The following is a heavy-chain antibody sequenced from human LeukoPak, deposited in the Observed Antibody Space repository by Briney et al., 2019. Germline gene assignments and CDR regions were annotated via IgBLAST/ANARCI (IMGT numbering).Heavy chain of an antibody. CDR3: ARDGDSSNWVYFDY. Sequence: GGSLRLSCAASGFSFSRYAMNWVRQAPEKGLEWVSYISTGGDNTFYADSLKGRFTVSRDNAKNSLYLQMSSLRAEDAAVYYCARDGDSSNWVYFDYWGQGTLVTVAS. CDR1: GFSFSRYA. CDR2: ISTGGDNT. V-gene: IGHV3-21*01. J-gene: IGHJ4*02. D-gene: IGHD6-13*01.